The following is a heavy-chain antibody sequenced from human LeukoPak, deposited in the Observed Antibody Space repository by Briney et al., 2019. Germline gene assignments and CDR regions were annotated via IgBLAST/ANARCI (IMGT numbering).Heavy chain of an antibody. J-gene: IGHJ4*02. V-gene: IGHV5-51*01. CDR1: RYSFTSYW. CDR3: ARFEQQLANRGDY. Sequence: GESLKISCKGSRYSFTSYWIGWVRQMPGKGLEWMGIIYPGGSDTRYSPSFQGQVTISADKSISTAYLQWSSLKASDTAMYYCARFEQQLANRGDYWGQGTLVTVSS. D-gene: IGHD6-13*01. CDR2: IYPGGSDT.